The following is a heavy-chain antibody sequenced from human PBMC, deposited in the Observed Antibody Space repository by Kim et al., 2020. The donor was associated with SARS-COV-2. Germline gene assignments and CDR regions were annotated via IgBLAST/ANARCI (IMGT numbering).Heavy chain of an antibody. J-gene: IGHJ4*02. CDR2: IYSGGST. D-gene: IGHD2-21*02. CDR3: ARGGAYCGADCYVGDY. V-gene: IGHV3-53*01. Sequence: GGSLRLSCAASGFIVSSNYMSWVRQAPGKGLEWVSIIYSGGSTYYADSVKGRFTISRDKSKNTLYLQMNSLRGEDTAVYYCARGGAYCGADCYVGDYWGQGTLVTVSS. CDR1: GFIVSSNY.